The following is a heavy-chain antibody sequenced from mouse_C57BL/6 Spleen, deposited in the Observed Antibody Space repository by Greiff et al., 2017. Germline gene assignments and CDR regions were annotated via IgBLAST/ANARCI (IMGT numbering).Heavy chain of an antibody. V-gene: IGHV5-12*01. D-gene: IGHD4-1*01. CDR1: GFTFSDYY. Sequence: EVMLVESGGGLVQPGGSLKLSCAASGFTFSDYYMYWVRQTPEKRLEWVAYISNGGGSTYYPDTVKGRFTISRDNAKNTLYLQMSRLKSEDTAMYYCARHWEEYFDVWGTGTTVTVSS. J-gene: IGHJ1*03. CDR2: ISNGGGST. CDR3: ARHWEEYFDV.